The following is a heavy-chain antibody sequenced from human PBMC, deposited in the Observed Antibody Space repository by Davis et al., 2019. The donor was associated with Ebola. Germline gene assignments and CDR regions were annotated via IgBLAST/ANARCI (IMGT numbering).Heavy chain of an antibody. D-gene: IGHD2-15*01. CDR3: AKDRLRSGGP. J-gene: IGHJ5*02. CDR1: GFTFSSYF. V-gene: IGHV3-23*01. CDR2: ISDSGGKT. Sequence: GGSLRLSCAASGFTFSSYFMTWLRQAPGKGLEWVSSISDSGGKTYYADSVKGRFSISRDNSKNTLYLQMNSLRVEDTAVYYCAKDRLRSGGPWGQGTLVTVSS.